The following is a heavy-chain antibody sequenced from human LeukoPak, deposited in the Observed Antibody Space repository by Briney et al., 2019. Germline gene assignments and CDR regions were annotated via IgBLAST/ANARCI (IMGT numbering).Heavy chain of an antibody. CDR1: GGSISTSNYY. V-gene: IGHV4-39*07. J-gene: IGHJ5*02. Sequence: PSETLSLTCTVSGGSISTSNYYWGWIRQPPGKGLEWIGNIFYSGSTYYNPSLKSRVTISVDTSKNQFSLKLSSVTAADTAVYYCARDRSGWSREGWFDPWGQGTLVTVSS. D-gene: IGHD6-19*01. CDR2: IFYSGST. CDR3: ARDRSGWSREGWFDP.